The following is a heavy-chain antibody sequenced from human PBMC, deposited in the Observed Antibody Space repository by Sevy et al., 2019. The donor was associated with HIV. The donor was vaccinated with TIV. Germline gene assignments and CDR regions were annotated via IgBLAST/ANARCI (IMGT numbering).Heavy chain of an antibody. J-gene: IGHJ4*02. CDR2: IGSSGPG. CDR3: ARSRYYFDS. D-gene: IGHD3-9*01. V-gene: IGHV4-4*08. CDR1: GASITSYY. Sequence: SETLSLTCNVSGASITSYYWNWIRQPPGKGLEWVGDIGSSGPGNYNPSLKSRVTLSVDTTKSHFSLKLRSVTAVDTAVYYCARSRYYFDSWGQGALVTVS.